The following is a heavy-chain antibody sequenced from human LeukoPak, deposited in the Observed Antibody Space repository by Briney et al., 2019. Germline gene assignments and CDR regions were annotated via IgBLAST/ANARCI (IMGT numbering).Heavy chain of an antibody. V-gene: IGHV4-59*08. CDR3: ARHSKTAFGERAFDY. D-gene: IGHD2-21*01. J-gene: IGHJ4*02. CDR1: GGSISSYY. CDR2: IYYSGST. Sequence: PSETLSLTCTVSGGSISSYYWSWIRQPPGKGLEWIGYIYYSGSTNYNPSLKSRVTISVDTSKNQFSLKLSSVTAADTAVYYCARHSKTAFGERAFDYWGQGVLVTVSS.